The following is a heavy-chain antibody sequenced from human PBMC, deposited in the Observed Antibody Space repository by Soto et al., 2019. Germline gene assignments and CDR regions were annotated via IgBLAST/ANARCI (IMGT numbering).Heavy chain of an antibody. V-gene: IGHV1-58*01. D-gene: IGHD6-6*01. CDR3: AADVSESYSCSTLPRGMDV. J-gene: IGHJ6*02. CDR1: GFTFTSSA. Sequence: ASVKVSCKASGFTFTSSAVQWVRQARGQRLEWIGWIVVGSGNTNYAQKFQERVTITRDMSTSTAYMELSSLRSEDTAVYYCAADVSESYSCSTLPRGMDVWGQGTTVTVSS. CDR2: IVVGSGNT.